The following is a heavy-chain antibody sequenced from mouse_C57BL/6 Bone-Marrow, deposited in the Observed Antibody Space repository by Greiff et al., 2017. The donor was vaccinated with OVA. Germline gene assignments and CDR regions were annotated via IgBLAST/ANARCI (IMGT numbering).Heavy chain of an antibody. CDR1: GYTFTDYE. V-gene: IGHV1-15*01. CDR2: IDPETGGT. Sequence: VQLQQSGAELVRPGASVTLSCKASGYTFTDYEMHWVKQTPVHGLEWIGAIDPETGGTAYNQKFKGKAILTADKSSSTAYMELRSLTSEDSAVYYWTRYYYGNYVGNYYAMDYWGQGTSVTVSS. CDR3: TRYYYGNYVGNYYAMDY. J-gene: IGHJ4*01. D-gene: IGHD2-1*01.